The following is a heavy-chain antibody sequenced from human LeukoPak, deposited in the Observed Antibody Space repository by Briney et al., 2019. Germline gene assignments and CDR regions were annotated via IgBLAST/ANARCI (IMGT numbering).Heavy chain of an antibody. V-gene: IGHV3-9*01. CDR3: EKDWGTGV. CDR1: GFTFEDYA. D-gene: IGHD2-8*02. Sequence: GRSLRLSCAACGFTFEDYAMHWVRQAPGKGLEWGSGNSWNRGSMGYADAVKGRFNISRENAKNSLYLQMNSLRAEDTALYYCEKDWGTGVWGQGTLVTVSS. CDR2: NSWNRGSM. J-gene: IGHJ4*02.